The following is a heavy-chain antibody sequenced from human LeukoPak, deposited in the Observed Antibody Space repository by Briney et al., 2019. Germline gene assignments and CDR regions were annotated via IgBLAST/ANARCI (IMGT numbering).Heavy chain of an antibody. D-gene: IGHD2-15*01. CDR1: GFTFSSYG. V-gene: IGHV3-33*06. CDR2: IWYDGSNK. CDR3: AKDNEALAPALDY. J-gene: IGHJ4*02. Sequence: QPGRSLRLSCAASGFTFSSYGMHWVRQAPGKGLEWVAVIWYDGSNKYYADSVKGRFSISRDNSKNTLYLQMNSLRAEDTAVYYCAKDNEALAPALDYWGQGTLVTVSS.